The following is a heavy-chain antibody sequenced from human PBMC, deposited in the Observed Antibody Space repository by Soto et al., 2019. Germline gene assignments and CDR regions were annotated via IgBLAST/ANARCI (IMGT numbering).Heavy chain of an antibody. Sequence: VASVKVSCKASGFTFTSSAVQWVRQARGQRLEWIGWIVVGSGNTNYAQKFQERVTITRDMSTSTAYMELSSLRSEDTAVYYCAAKRYYDSSGSGGAYYFDYWGQGTLVTVSS. D-gene: IGHD3-22*01. CDR1: GFTFTSSA. CDR2: IVVGSGNT. CDR3: AAKRYYDSSGSGGAYYFDY. J-gene: IGHJ4*02. V-gene: IGHV1-58*01.